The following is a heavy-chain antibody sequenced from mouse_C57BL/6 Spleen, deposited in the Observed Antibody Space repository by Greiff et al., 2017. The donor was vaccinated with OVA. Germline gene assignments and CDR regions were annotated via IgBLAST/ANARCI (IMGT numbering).Heavy chain of an antibody. J-gene: IGHJ3*01. CDR1: GYSITSGYY. D-gene: IGHD3-3*01. CDR3: ASQGLGPFAY. V-gene: IGHV3-6*01. CDR2: ISYDGSN. Sequence: EVQLQQSGPGLVKPSQSLSLTCSVTGYSITSGYYWNWIRQFPGNKLEWMGYISYDGSNNYNPSLKNRISITRDTSKNQFFLKLNSVTTEDAATYYCASQGLGPFAYWGQGTLVTVSA.